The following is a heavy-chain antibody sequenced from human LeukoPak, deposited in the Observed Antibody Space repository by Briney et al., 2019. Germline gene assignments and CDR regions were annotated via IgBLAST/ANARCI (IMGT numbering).Heavy chain of an antibody. CDR2: INPNSGGT. D-gene: IGHD2-21*02. Sequence: ASVPVSCKASGYTFTGYYMHWVRQAPGQGLEWMGLINPNSGGTNYAQKFQGWVTMIRDTSISTAYMQLSRLGSDDAAVYYCARGTASIWYFDYWGQGTLVTVSS. V-gene: IGHV1-2*04. CDR1: GYTFTGYY. J-gene: IGHJ4*02. CDR3: ARGTASIWYFDY.